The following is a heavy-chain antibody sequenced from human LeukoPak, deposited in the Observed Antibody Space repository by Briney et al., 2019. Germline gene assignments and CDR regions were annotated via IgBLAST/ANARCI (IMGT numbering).Heavy chain of an antibody. D-gene: IGHD3-16*01. CDR1: GFSFSSYG. Sequence: GGSLRLSCAASGFSFSSYGMSWVRQAPGKGLEWVSAISGSGDSANYADSVKGRFTISRDNAKNTLYLQMNSLRVEDTAMYYCARQSAGGDDIWGQGTLVTVSS. CDR2: ISGSGDSA. CDR3: ARQSAGGDDI. J-gene: IGHJ3*02. V-gene: IGHV3-23*01.